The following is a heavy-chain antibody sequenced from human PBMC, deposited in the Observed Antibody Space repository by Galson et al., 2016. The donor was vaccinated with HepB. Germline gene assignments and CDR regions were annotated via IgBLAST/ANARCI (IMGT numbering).Heavy chain of an antibody. CDR1: GYNFTNYY. Sequence: SVKVSCKASGYNFTNYYAHWVRQAPGQGLEWMGIINPGSGSTSYAQKFQGRVTITRDTSTSTVYMELSSLRSEDTAVYYCARDFGYSYGYSPDYWGQGTLVTVSS. CDR3: ARDFGYSYGYSPDY. J-gene: IGHJ4*02. V-gene: IGHV1-46*01. D-gene: IGHD5-18*01. CDR2: INPGSGST.